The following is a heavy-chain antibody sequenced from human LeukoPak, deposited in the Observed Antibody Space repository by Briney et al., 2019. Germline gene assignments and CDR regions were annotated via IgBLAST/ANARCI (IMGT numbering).Heavy chain of an antibody. D-gene: IGHD2-2*01. CDR1: GYTFTGYY. CDR3: ARMLVVVPAAIGVKAFDI. J-gene: IGHJ3*02. CDR2: INPNSGGT. V-gene: IGHV1-2*02. Sequence: ASVTVSCKASGYTFTGYYMHWVRQAPGQGLEWMGWINPNSGGTNYAQKFEGRVTMTRDTSISTAYMELSRLRSDDTAVYYCARMLVVVPAAIGVKAFDIWGQGTMVTASS.